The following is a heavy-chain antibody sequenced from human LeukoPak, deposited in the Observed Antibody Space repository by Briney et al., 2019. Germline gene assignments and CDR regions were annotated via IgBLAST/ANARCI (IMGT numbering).Heavy chain of an antibody. CDR2: IYSSGST. CDR1: GGSISSYY. V-gene: IGHV4-4*07. CDR3: AREGLYCSSTSCYRAEFDP. D-gene: IGHD2-2*01. J-gene: IGHJ5*02. Sequence: TTSETLSLTCTVSGGSISSYYWSWIRQPAGKGLEWIGRIYSSGSTNYNPSLKSRVTMSVDTSKNQFSLKLSSVTAADTAVYYCAREGLYCSSTSCYRAEFDPWGQGTLVTVSS.